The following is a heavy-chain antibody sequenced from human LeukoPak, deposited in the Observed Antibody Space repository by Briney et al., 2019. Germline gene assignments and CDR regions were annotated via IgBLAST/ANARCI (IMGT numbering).Heavy chain of an antibody. CDR2: ISSSGSTI. CDR1: GFTFSSYW. V-gene: IGHV3-48*03. Sequence: GGSLRLSCAASGFTFSSYWMHWVRQAPGKGLEWVSYISSSGSTIYYADSVKGRFTISRDNAKNSLYLQMNSLRAEDTAVYYCARDPLYGDYVGGYYMDVWGKGTTVTISS. J-gene: IGHJ6*03. D-gene: IGHD4-17*01. CDR3: ARDPLYGDYVGGYYMDV.